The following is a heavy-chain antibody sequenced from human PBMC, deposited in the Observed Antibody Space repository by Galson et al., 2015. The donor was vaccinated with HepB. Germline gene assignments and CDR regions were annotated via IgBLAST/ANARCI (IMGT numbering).Heavy chain of an antibody. D-gene: IGHD3-10*01. CDR2: IIPILDLV. J-gene: IGHJ4*02. CDR3: ARVNTMVQGGLDY. CDR1: GGTFSNCA. Sequence: SVKVSCKASGGTFSNCAITWVRQAPGQGLECVGRIIPILDLVKYTEKFQGRVTITADKSTSTAYMELSSLRSEDTAVYYCARVNTMVQGGLDYWGQGTLISVSS. V-gene: IGHV1-69*04.